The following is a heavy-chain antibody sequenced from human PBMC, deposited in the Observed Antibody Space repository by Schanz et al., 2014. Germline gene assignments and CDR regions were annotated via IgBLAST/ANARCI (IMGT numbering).Heavy chain of an antibody. CDR2: INSRSNFI. CDR3: ARENLNWEAFDI. D-gene: IGHD7-27*01. V-gene: IGHV3-21*04. J-gene: IGHJ3*02. CDR1: GFTFSSYG. Sequence: VQLVESGGGVVQPGRSLRLSCAASGFTFSSYGMHWVRQAPGKGLEWVSSINSRSNFIYYADSVKGRFTISRDNAKNSLYLEMTSLRGEDTAVYYCARENLNWEAFDIWGQGTVVTVSS.